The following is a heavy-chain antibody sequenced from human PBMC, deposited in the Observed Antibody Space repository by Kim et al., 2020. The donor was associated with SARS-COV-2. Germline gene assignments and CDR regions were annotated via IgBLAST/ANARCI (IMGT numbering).Heavy chain of an antibody. CDR3: ARGIPADGYFDY. D-gene: IGHD2-2*01. J-gene: IGHJ4*02. V-gene: IGHV1-18*01. Sequence: NYAKKLQGRVTMTTDTSTSTAYMELRSLRSDDTAVYYCARGIPADGYFDYWGQGTLVTVSS.